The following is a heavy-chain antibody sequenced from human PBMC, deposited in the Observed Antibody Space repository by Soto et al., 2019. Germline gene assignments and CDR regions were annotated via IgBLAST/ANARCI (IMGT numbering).Heavy chain of an antibody. CDR1: GYTFTSYG. CDR3: ARVVKAGDYGDYGRYYFDY. V-gene: IGHV1-18*04. CDR2: ISAYSGNT. D-gene: IGHD4-17*01. J-gene: IGHJ4*01. Sequence: QVQLVQSGAEVKKPGASVKVSCKASGYTFTSYGITWVRQAPGQGLEWMGWISAYSGNTNYAQKLQGRLTMTTDTSANTSYMELRSLRSDDTAMYYCARVVKAGDYGDYGRYYFDYWGHGTLVNVSS.